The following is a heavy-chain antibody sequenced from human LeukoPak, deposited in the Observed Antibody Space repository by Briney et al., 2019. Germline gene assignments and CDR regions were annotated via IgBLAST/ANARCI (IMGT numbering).Heavy chain of an antibody. V-gene: IGHV1-24*01. J-gene: IGHJ6*04. CDR2: FDLEDGET. CDR3: ATTDPRFYSNYVYYYGMDV. Sequence: EASVKVSCKVSGYTLTELSMHWVRQAPGKGLEWMGGFDLEDGETIYAQKFQGRVTMTEDTSTDTAYMVLSSLRSEDTAVYYCATTDPRFYSNYVYYYGMDVWGKGTTVTVSS. CDR1: GYTLTELS. D-gene: IGHD4-11*01.